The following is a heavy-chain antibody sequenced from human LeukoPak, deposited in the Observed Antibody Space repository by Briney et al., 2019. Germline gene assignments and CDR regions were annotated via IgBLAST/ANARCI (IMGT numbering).Heavy chain of an antibody. CDR2: ISSSSRYI. CDR1: GFTFSSYS. J-gene: IGHJ3*02. V-gene: IGHV3-21*01. CDR3: ARTRGSSSEDDAFDI. D-gene: IGHD6-6*01. Sequence: PGGSLRLSCAASGFTFSSYSMNWVRQAPGKGLEWVSSISSSSRYIYYADSVKGRFTISRDNAKNSLYLQMNSLRAEDTAVYYCARTRGSSSEDDAFDIWAKGQWSPSLQ.